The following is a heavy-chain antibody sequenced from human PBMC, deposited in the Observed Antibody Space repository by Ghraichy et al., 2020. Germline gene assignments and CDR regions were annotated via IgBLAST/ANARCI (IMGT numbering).Heavy chain of an antibody. J-gene: IGHJ6*02. CDR1: GGTFSSYG. Sequence: SVKVSCKASGGTFSSYGISWVRQAPGQGLEWMGGIIPIFGTANYAQKFQGRVTITADESTSTAYMELSSLRSEDTAVYYCAREYYDFWSGYYTFPDVWGHGTTVTVSS. V-gene: IGHV1-69*13. CDR3: AREYYDFWSGYYTFPDV. CDR2: IIPIFGTA. D-gene: IGHD3-3*01.